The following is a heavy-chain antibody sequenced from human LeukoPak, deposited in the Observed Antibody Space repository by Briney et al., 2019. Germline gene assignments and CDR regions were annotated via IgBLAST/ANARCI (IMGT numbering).Heavy chain of an antibody. D-gene: IGHD2-2*01. CDR3: ARHYHYCSSTSCPYYFDY. J-gene: IGHJ4*02. Sequence: PSETLSLTCAVSGYSISSGYYWGWIRQPPGKGLEWIGSIYHSGSTYYNPSLKSRVTISVDTSKNQFSLKLSSVTAADTAVYYCARHYHYCSSTSCPYYFDYWGQGTPVTVSS. CDR2: IYHSGST. V-gene: IGHV4-38-2*01. CDR1: GYSISSGYY.